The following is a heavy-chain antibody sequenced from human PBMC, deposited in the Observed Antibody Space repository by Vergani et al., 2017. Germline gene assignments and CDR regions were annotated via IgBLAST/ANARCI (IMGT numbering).Heavy chain of an antibody. D-gene: IGHD1-26*01. CDR1: GGSFSGYY. V-gene: IGHV4-34*01. CDR3: ARDLERRSYYGSSGYFDY. Sequence: QVQLPQWGAGLLKPSETLSLTCAVYGGSFSGYYWSWIRQPPGKGLEWIGEINHSGSTNYNPSLKSRVTMSVDTSKNQFSLKLSSVTAADTAVYYCARDLERRSYYGSSGYFDYWGQGTLVTVSS. J-gene: IGHJ4*02. CDR2: INHSGST.